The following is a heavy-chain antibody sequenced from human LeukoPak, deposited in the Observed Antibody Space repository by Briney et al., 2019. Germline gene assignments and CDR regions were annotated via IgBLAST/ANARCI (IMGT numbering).Heavy chain of an antibody. CDR2: IWYDGSNK. D-gene: IGHD2/OR15-2a*01. Sequence: TGGSLRLSCTASGFTFSSYGMHWVRQAPGKGLEWVAVIWYDGSNKYYADSVKGRFTISRDNSKNTLYLQMNSLRAEDTAVHYCARGGTFGPMPLDYWGQGTLVTVSS. CDR1: GFTFSSYG. CDR3: ARGGTFGPMPLDY. V-gene: IGHV3-33*01. J-gene: IGHJ4*02.